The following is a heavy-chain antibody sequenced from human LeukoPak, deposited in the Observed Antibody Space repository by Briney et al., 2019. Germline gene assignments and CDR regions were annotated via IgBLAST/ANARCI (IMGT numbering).Heavy chain of an antibody. CDR3: ASRSLAARRYYYYMDV. Sequence: ASVKVSCKASGYTFTSYYMHWVRQAPGRGLEWMGIINPSGGSTSYAQKFQGRVTMTRDMSTSTVYMELSSLRSEDTAVYYCASRSLAARRYYYYMDVWGKGTTVTVSS. CDR1: GYTFTSYY. D-gene: IGHD6-6*01. J-gene: IGHJ6*03. V-gene: IGHV1-46*01. CDR2: INPSGGST.